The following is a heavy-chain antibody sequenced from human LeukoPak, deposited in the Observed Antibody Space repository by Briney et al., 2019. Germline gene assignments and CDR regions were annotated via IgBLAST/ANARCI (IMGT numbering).Heavy chain of an antibody. V-gene: IGHV1-8*01. J-gene: IGHJ6*03. CDR2: MNPNSGNT. Sequence: ASVRVSCTASGYTFTSYDINWVRQATGQGLEWMGWMNPNSGNTGYAQKFKGRVTITRNTSISTPYMELSSLRSEDTAVYYCARARGCIAARLRYYYMDVWGKGTTVTVSS. D-gene: IGHD6-6*01. CDR1: GYTFTSYD. CDR3: ARARGCIAARLRYYYMDV.